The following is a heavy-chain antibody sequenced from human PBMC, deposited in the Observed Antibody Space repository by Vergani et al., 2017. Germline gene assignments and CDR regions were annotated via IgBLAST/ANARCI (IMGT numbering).Heavy chain of an antibody. CDR1: GGSISSGGYS. CDR3: ARDRDLYCRSTTSCHNWFDP. CDR2: IYYSGTT. Sequence: QLQLQESGSGLVKPSQTLSLTCAVSGGSISSGGYSWSWIRQPPGKGLEWIGTIYYSGTTYNNLSLKSRVTMSVDTSKNQFSLRMTSLTAADTAIYYCARDRDLYCRSTTSCHNWFDPWGQGSLVTVSS. V-gene: IGHV4-30-2*03. D-gene: IGHD2/OR15-2a*01. J-gene: IGHJ5*02.